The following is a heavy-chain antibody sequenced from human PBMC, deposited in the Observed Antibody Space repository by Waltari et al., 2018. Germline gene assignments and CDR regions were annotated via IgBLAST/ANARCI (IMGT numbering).Heavy chain of an antibody. J-gene: IGHJ4*02. CDR1: GGTLSSRL. CDR3: ATDKIDTPMTRYLDS. Sequence: QVHLVQSGAEVQKAGSSVKVSCKASGGTLSSRLVHWVRQAPGQGLEWMGRIIPSLHRAIYAQKFQGRLTITADRSTGTAYMEVSSLRFEDTAVYYCATDKIDTPMTRYLDSWGEGTLVTVSS. CDR2: IIPSLHRA. D-gene: IGHD5-18*01. V-gene: IGHV1-69*02.